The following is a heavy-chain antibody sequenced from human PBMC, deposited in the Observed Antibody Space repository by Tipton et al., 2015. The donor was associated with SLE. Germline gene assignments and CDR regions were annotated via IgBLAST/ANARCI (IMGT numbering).Heavy chain of an antibody. V-gene: IGHV3-23*01. CDR2: ISGSGGST. D-gene: IGHD6-19*01. CDR1: GFTFSSYA. CDR3: AKDRGYSSGGGDFDY. J-gene: IGHJ4*02. Sequence: SLRLSCAASGFTFSSYAMSWVRQAPGKGLEWVSAISGSGGSTYYADSVKGRFTISRDNSKNTLYLQMNSLRAEDTAVYYCAKDRGYSSGGGDFDYWGQGTLVTVSS.